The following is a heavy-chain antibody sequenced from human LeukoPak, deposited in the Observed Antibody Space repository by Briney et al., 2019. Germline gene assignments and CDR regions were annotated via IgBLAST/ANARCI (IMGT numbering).Heavy chain of an antibody. V-gene: IGHV3-23*01. CDR2: SSGSGGNT. CDR1: GFTFSSYS. D-gene: IGHD3-22*01. J-gene: IGHJ4*02. CDR3: AKDLGDSSGYYAQTGNFDY. Sequence: GGSLRLSCAASGFTFSSYSMSWVRQAPGKGLEWVSASSGSGGNTYYADSQKRRFTISRHNSQNPLYLQMNSLRAEDQAVYYCAKDLGDSSGYYAQTGNFDYWGQRTLVTVSS.